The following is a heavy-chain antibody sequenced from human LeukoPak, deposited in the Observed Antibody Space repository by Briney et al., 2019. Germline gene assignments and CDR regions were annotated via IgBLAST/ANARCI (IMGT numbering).Heavy chain of an antibody. V-gene: IGHV1-46*01. CDR3: AREAPSRGDDYYFHY. Sequence: ASVNVSCKASGYTSTSYYMHWVRQAPGQGLEGRGIINPSGGSTSYAQKFQGRVTMTRDTSTSTVYMELSSLRSEDTAVYYCAREAPSRGDDYYFHYWGQGTLVTVSS. J-gene: IGHJ4*02. CDR2: INPSGGST. CDR1: GYTSTSYY. D-gene: IGHD2-21*02.